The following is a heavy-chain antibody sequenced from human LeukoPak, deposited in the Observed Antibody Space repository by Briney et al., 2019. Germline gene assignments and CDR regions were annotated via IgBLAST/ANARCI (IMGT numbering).Heavy chain of an antibody. CDR2: INPNSGGT. Sequence: GASVKVSCKASGYTFTGYYMHWVRQAPGQGLGWMGWINPNSGGTNYAQKFQGRVTMTRDTSISTAYMELSRLRSDDTAVYYCARDLFYGSGSYPDYWGQGTLVTVSS. V-gene: IGHV1-2*02. J-gene: IGHJ4*02. D-gene: IGHD3-10*01. CDR3: ARDLFYGSGSYPDY. CDR1: GYTFTGYY.